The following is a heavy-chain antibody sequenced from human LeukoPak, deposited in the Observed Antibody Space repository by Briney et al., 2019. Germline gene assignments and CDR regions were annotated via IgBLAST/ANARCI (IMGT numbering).Heavy chain of an antibody. CDR1: GYTFTSYD. Sequence: ASVKVSCKASGYTFTSYDINWVRQATGQGLEWMGWMNPNSGNTGYAQKFQGRVTITRNTSISTAYMELSSLRSEDTAVYYCARGYDFWSGYSYCYYYMDVWGKGTTVTVSS. D-gene: IGHD3-3*01. J-gene: IGHJ6*03. CDR3: ARGYDFWSGYSYCYYYMDV. CDR2: MNPNSGNT. V-gene: IGHV1-8*03.